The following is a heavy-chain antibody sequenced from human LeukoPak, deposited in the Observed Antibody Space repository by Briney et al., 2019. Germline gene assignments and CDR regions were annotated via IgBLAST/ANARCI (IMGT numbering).Heavy chain of an antibody. CDR1: RLTFSVHW. D-gene: IGHD6-13*01. CDR2: INPDESDK. CDR3: AKDLSRIAAAGVLDY. J-gene: IGHJ4*02. V-gene: IGHV3-74*01. Sequence: GGSLRLSCAASRLTFSVHWMHWVRQAPGKGLEWVSRINPDESDKAYADSVKGRFTISRDNAKNTLYLQMNSLRAEDTAVYYCAKDLSRIAAAGVLDYWGQGTLVTVSS.